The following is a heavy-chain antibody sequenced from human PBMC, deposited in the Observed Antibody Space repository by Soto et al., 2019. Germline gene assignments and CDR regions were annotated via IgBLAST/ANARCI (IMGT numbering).Heavy chain of an antibody. J-gene: IGHJ5*02. CDR3: ARDPYYYGSGSPKWFDT. Sequence: ASVKVSCKASGYTFTSYGISWVRQAPGQGLEWMGWISAYNGNTNYAQKLQGRVTMTTDTSTSTAYMELRSLRSDDTAVYYCARDPYYYGSGSPKWFDTWGQGTLVTVSS. CDR2: ISAYNGNT. D-gene: IGHD3-10*01. V-gene: IGHV1-18*01. CDR1: GYTFTSYG.